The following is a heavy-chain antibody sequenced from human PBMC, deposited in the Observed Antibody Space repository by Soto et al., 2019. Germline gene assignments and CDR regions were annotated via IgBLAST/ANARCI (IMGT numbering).Heavy chain of an antibody. D-gene: IGHD6-19*01. Sequence: ASVKVSCKASGYTFTGYYMHWVRQAPGQGLEWMGWINPNSGGTDYAQKFQGWVTMTRDTSISTAYMELSRLRSDDTAVYYCAGAHIAVAGTLDYWGQGTLVTVSS. CDR1: GYTFTGYY. CDR3: AGAHIAVAGTLDY. CDR2: INPNSGGT. J-gene: IGHJ4*02. V-gene: IGHV1-2*04.